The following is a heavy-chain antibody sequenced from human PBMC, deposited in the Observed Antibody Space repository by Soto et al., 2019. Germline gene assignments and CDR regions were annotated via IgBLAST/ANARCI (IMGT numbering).Heavy chain of an antibody. CDR2: IYPGDSDT. Sequence: GESLKISCKGSGYSFTSYWIGWVRQMPGKGLEWMGIIYPGDSDTRYSPSFQGQVTISADKSISTAYLQWSSLKASDTAMYYCASTSIAARPIYYGMDVWGQGTTVTVS. D-gene: IGHD6-6*01. CDR3: ASTSIAARPIYYGMDV. CDR1: GYSFTSYW. J-gene: IGHJ6*02. V-gene: IGHV5-51*01.